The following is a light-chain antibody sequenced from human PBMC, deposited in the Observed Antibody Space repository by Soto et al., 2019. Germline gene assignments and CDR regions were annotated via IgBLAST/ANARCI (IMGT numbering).Light chain of an antibody. CDR2: GAS. V-gene: IGKV3-15*01. J-gene: IGKJ2*01. Sequence: EIVMTQSPATLSVSPGERASLSCRASQSVNSNLVWYQQKPGQAPRLLIYGASSRDTGISARFSGSGSGTEFTLTISSLQSEDFAVYYCQQYNNWPYTFGQGTKLEIK. CDR3: QQYNNWPYT. CDR1: QSVNSN.